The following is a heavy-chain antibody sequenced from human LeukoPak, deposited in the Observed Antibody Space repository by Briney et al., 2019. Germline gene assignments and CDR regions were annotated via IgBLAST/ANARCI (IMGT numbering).Heavy chain of an antibody. D-gene: IGHD3-10*01. J-gene: IGHJ4*02. CDR1: RFTLSSYA. CDR2: ISGRGGST. Sequence: RGSLRHSRVASRFTLSSYAMSGVRQAPGKGLEWVSGISGRGGSTYYADSVKGRFTISRDNSKNTLYLQMNSLRAEDTAVYYCAKGSGVSRPYYFDYWGQGTLVTVSS. CDR3: AKGSGVSRPYYFDY. V-gene: IGHV3-23*01.